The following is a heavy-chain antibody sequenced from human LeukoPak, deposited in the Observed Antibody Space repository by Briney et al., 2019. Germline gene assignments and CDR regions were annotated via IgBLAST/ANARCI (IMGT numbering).Heavy chain of an antibody. V-gene: IGHV3-30*18. J-gene: IGHJ5*02. D-gene: IGHD6-19*01. CDR2: ISYDGSNK. CDR3: AKAAVAGVLYNWFDP. CDR1: GFTFSSYG. Sequence: GGSLRLSCAASGFTFSSYGMHWVRQAPGKGLEWVAVISYDGSNKYYADSVKGRFTISRDHSKNTLYLQMNSLRAEDTAVYYCAKAAVAGVLYNWFDPWGQGTLVTVSS.